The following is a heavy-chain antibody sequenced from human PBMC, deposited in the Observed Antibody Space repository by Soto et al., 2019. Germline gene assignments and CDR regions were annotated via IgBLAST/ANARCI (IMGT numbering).Heavy chain of an antibody. J-gene: IGHJ6*02. Sequence: SETLSLTCAVYGGSFSGYYWSWIRQPPGKGLEWIGEINHSGSTNYNPSLKSRVTISVDTSKNQFSLKLSSVTAADTAVYYCARGRIGYCSSTSCQSGYYYYYCMDVWGQGTTVTVAS. CDR2: INHSGST. D-gene: IGHD2-2*01. CDR1: GGSFSGYY. CDR3: ARGRIGYCSSTSCQSGYYYYYCMDV. V-gene: IGHV4-34*01.